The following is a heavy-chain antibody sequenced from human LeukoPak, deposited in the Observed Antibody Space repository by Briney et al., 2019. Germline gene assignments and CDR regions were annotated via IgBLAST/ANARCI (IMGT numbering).Heavy chain of an antibody. CDR3: ATTNYDFWSGYSDY. CDR1: GFTFSDYY. V-gene: IGHV3-11*01. Sequence: GGTLRLSCAASGFTFSDYYMSWIRQAPGKGLEWISYISSSGSTIYYADSVKGRFTISRDNAKNSLYLQMNSLRAEDTAVYYCATTNYDFWSGYSDYWGQGTLVSVSS. J-gene: IGHJ4*02. CDR2: ISSSGSTI. D-gene: IGHD3-3*01.